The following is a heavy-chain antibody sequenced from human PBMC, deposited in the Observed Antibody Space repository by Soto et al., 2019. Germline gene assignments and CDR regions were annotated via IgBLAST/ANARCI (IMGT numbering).Heavy chain of an antibody. CDR3: ARRSIGPWYFDL. V-gene: IGHV1-8*02. Sequence: QVQLVQSGAEVKEPGASVKVSCKASGYTFTSYDINWVRQAAGQGVEWMGWMNGNGGNTGYAQKFQGRLTLTRDTSMSTAYMELSSLTSEDTAVYYCARRSIGPWYFDLWGRGTLVSVSS. CDR2: MNGNGGNT. J-gene: IGHJ2*01. CDR1: GYTFTSYD.